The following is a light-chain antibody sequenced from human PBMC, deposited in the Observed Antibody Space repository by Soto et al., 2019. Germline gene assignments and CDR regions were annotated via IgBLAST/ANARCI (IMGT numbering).Light chain of an antibody. CDR2: GNS. CDR3: QSYDSSLSGWV. J-gene: IGLJ3*02. CDR1: SSNIGAGYD. Sequence: QSVLTQPPSVSGAPGQRVTISCTGSSSNIGAGYDLHWYQQLPGTAPKLLIYGNSNRPSGVPDRFSGSKSGTSPSLAITGLQAEDEADYYCQSYDSSLSGWVFGGGTKLTVL. V-gene: IGLV1-40*01.